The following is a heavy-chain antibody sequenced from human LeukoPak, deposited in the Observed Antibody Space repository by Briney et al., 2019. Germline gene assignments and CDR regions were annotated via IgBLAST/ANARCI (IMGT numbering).Heavy chain of an antibody. CDR1: GFTFSSYG. CDR2: ISYDGGKK. V-gene: IGHV3-30*18. CDR3: AKGRGSRSAAYGMDV. J-gene: IGHJ6*02. Sequence: GGSLRLSCAASGFTFSSYGMHWVRQAPGKGLEWVALISYDGGKKDYADSVKGRFTISRDSSQNTLYLQMNSLRAEDTAVYYCAKGRGSRSAAYGMDVWGQGTTVTVSS. D-gene: IGHD1-26*01.